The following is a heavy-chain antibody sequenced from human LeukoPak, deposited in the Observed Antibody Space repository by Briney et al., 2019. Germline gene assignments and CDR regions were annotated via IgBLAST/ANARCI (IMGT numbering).Heavy chain of an antibody. V-gene: IGHV3-23*01. CDR2: ISGSGGGT. CDR3: AKANNRGSLGDY. J-gene: IGHJ4*02. Sequence: GGSLRLSCAASGFTFSSYAVSWVRQAPGKGLEWVSAISGSGGGTYYADSVKGRFTISRDNSKNTLYLQMNTLRAEDTAVYYCAKANNRGSLGDYWGQGTLVTVSS. CDR1: GFTFSSYA. D-gene: IGHD3-10*01.